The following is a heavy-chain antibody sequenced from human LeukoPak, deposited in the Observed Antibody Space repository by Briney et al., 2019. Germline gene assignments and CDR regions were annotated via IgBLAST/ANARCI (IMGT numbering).Heavy chain of an antibody. CDR2: INPNSGGT. J-gene: IGHJ6*03. CDR3: ARGQLPPYYYYYYMDV. D-gene: IGHD5-18*01. V-gene: IGHV1-2*02. Sequence: ASVKVSCKASGYTFTGYYMHWVRQAPGQGLEWMGWINPNSGGTNYAQKFQGRVTMTRDTSISTAYMELSRLRSDDTAVYYCARGQLPPYYYYYYMDVWGKGTTVTISS. CDR1: GYTFTGYY.